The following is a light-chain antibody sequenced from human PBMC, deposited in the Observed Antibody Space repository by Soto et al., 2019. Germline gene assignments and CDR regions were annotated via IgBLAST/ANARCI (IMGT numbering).Light chain of an antibody. CDR2: GAS. CDR1: QSISSN. J-gene: IGKJ3*01. V-gene: IGKV3-15*01. Sequence: EIVMTQSPATLSVSPGERATLSCRASQSISSNLAWYQQKNGQTPRLLIYGASTRAAGIPARFSGSGSGTAFTLTISSRQSEDFSVCYCQQYNNWPPFSFGPGTKVDIK. CDR3: QQYNNWPPFS.